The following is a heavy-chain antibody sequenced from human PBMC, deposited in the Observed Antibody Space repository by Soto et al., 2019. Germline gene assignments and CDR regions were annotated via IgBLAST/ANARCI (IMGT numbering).Heavy chain of an antibody. V-gene: IGHV1-18*01. J-gene: IGHJ4*02. Sequence: GASVKVSCKASGYTFTSYGISWVRQAPGQGLEWMGWISAYNGNTNYAQKLQGRVTMTTDTSTSTAYMELRSLRFDDTAVHYCARDLELEPLDYWGQGTLVTVSS. D-gene: IGHD1-1*01. CDR1: GYTFTSYG. CDR3: ARDLELEPLDY. CDR2: ISAYNGNT.